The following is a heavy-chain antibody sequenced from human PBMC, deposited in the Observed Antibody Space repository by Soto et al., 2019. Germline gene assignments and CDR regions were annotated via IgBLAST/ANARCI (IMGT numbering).Heavy chain of an antibody. CDR3: ARERTGRPEMDV. D-gene: IGHD6-6*01. V-gene: IGHV4-59*01. J-gene: IGHJ6*04. Sequence: PSDTLSLTCSVSGGSISGCYWSWIRQTPGKGLEWMGYIYYSGNTNYNPSLKSRVIILVDTSKNQFSLKLSSVTAADAAVYYCARERTGRPEMDVWGKGTTVTVSS. CDR1: GGSISGCY. CDR2: IYYSGNT.